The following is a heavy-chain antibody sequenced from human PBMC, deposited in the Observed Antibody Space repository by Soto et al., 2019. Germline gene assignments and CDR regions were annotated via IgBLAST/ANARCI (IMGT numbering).Heavy chain of an antibody. CDR3: ASLSGGRFLDKGDY. J-gene: IGHJ4*02. Sequence: QVQLHQWGAGLLKPSEILSLTCAVYNGSFMGYYWTWVRQPPGKGLEWIGEINHVGSPNYNPSLKSRVAISIDTSKQQFSLRLNSLTAADTAVYYCASLSGGRFLDKGDYWGQGIQATVSS. CDR1: NGSFMGYY. D-gene: IGHD3-3*01. V-gene: IGHV4-34*01. CDR2: INHVGSP.